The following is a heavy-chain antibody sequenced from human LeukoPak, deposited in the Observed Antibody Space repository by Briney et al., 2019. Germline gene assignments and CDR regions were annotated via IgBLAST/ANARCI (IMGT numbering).Heavy chain of an antibody. V-gene: IGHV4-59*01. Sequence: SSETLSLTCTVSGGSISIYYWKWIRQPPGKGLEWIGYIYYSGSTNHNPSLKSRVTMSVDTSKNQFSLKLSSVTAADTAVYYCARFIPAAGQNDAFDIWGQGTMVTVSS. CDR3: ARFIPAAGQNDAFDI. CDR2: IYYSGST. D-gene: IGHD6-13*01. CDR1: GGSISIYY. J-gene: IGHJ3*02.